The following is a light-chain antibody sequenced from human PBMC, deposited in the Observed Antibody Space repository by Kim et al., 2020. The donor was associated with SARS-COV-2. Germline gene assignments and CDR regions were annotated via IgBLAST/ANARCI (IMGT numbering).Light chain of an antibody. CDR2: GAS. Sequence: VSAEERDNLSCRASQSVSSNLAWYQQKPGQAPRPLSYGASTRATGITARFSGSGYGTEFNLTISSLQSEDFEVYYCQQYNNWPPYTVGQGTKLEI. CDR1: QSVSSN. J-gene: IGKJ2*01. V-gene: IGKV3-15*01. CDR3: QQYNNWPPYT.